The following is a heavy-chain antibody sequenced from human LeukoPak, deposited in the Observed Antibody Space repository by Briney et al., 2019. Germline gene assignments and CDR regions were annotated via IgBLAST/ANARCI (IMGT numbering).Heavy chain of an antibody. D-gene: IGHD3-10*01. J-gene: IGHJ4*02. CDR2: ISGNGGAT. V-gene: IGHV3-23*01. CDR1: GFTFTTYA. CDR3: ARGVTYLGDFDY. Sequence: PGGSLRLSCTASGFTFTTYAMSRVRQAPGKGLEWVSTISGNGGATYSADSVKGRFTISRDNSKNTLSLQMNSLRAEDTAVYYCARGVTYLGDFDYWGQGTLVTVSS.